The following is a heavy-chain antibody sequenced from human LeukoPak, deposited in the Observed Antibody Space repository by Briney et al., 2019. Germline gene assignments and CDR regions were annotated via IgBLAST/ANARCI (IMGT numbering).Heavy chain of an antibody. V-gene: IGHV4-4*07. CDR2: IYTSGST. Sequence: SETLSLTCTVSGGSISNYYWSWIWQPAGKGLEWIGRIYTSGSTNYNPSLKSRVTMSVDTSKNQFSLKLSSVTAADTAVYYCARPYYDTRDDAFDIWGQGTMVTVSS. D-gene: IGHD3-22*01. CDR1: GGSISNYY. J-gene: IGHJ3*02. CDR3: ARPYYDTRDDAFDI.